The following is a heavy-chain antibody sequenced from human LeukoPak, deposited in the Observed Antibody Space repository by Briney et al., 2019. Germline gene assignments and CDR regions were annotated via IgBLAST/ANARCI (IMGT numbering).Heavy chain of an antibody. D-gene: IGHD5-18*01. CDR3: ARADRGTAMVTYYYYMDV. V-gene: IGHV1-8*03. Sequence: APVKVSCKASGYTFTSYDINWVRQATGQGLEWMGWMNPNSGNTGYAQKFQGRVTITRNTSISTAYMELSSLRSEDTAVYYCARADRGTAMVTYYYYMDVWGKGTTVTVSS. CDR1: GYTFTSYD. CDR2: MNPNSGNT. J-gene: IGHJ6*03.